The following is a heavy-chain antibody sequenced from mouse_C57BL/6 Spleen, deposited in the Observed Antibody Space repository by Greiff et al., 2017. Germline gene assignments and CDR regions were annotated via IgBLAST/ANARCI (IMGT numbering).Heavy chain of an antibody. CDR3: ARVGNYGFDY. J-gene: IGHJ2*01. V-gene: IGHV3-6*01. CDR2: ISYDGSN. CDR1: GYSITSGYY. D-gene: IGHD2-1*01. Sequence: EVQLKESGPGLVKPSQSLSLTCSVTGYSITSGYYWNWIRQFPGNKLEWMGYISYDGSNNYNPSLKNRISITRDTSKNQFFLKLNSVTTEDTATYYCARVGNYGFDYWGQGTTLTVSS.